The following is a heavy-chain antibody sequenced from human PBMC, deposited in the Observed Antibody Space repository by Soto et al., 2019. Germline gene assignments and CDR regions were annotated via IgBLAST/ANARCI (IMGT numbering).Heavy chain of an antibody. J-gene: IGHJ6*03. CDR1: GYTFTSYY. V-gene: IGHV1-46*01. CDR3: ARDGVTMDRGVIITFYYYMDV. Sequence: ASVKVSCKACGYTFTSYYMHWVRQAPGQGLEWMGIINPSGGSTSYAQKFQGRVTMTRDTSTSTVYMELSSLRSEDMAVYYCARDGVTMDRGVIITFYYYMDVWGKGTTVTVSS. D-gene: IGHD3-10*01. CDR2: INPSGGST.